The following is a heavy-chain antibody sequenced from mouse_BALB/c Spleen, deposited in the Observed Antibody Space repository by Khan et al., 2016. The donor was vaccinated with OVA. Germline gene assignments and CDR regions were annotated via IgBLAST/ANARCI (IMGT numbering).Heavy chain of an antibody. Sequence: VQRQESGAELAKPGASVKMSCKASGYTFTSYWMHWVKQRPGQGLEWIGYINPSTGYTEYNQKFKDKATLTADKSSSTAYMQLSSLTSEDSAVYYCARYYGNYYYAMDYWGQGTSVTVSS. D-gene: IGHD2-1*01. CDR1: GYTFTSYW. CDR3: ARYYGNYYYAMDY. CDR2: INPSTGYT. J-gene: IGHJ4*01. V-gene: IGHV1-7*01.